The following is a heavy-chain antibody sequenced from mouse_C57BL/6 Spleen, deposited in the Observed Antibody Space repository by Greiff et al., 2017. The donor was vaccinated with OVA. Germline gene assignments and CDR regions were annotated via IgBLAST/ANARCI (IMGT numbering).Heavy chain of an antibody. D-gene: IGHD1-1*01. CDR1: GYTFTDYE. V-gene: IGHV1-15*01. CDR2: IDPETGGT. Sequence: VQRVESGAELVRPGASVTLSCKASGYTFTDYEMHWVKQTPGHGLEWIGAIDPETGGTASNQKFKGKAILTADKSSSTAYMELRSLTSEDSAVYYCARFITAVEGFAYWGQGTLVTVSA. J-gene: IGHJ3*01. CDR3: ARFITAVEGFAY.